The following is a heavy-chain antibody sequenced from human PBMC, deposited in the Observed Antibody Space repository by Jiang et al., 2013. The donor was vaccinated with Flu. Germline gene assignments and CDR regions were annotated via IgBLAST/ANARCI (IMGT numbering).Heavy chain of an antibody. CDR3: ARHSPIVVVPAAIRGWFDP. J-gene: IGHJ5*02. Sequence: KGLEWIGSIYYSGSHLLQPVPQESSHHIRDTSKNQXSLKLSSVTAADTAVYYCARHSPIVVVPAAIRGWFDPWGQGTLVTVSS. V-gene: IGHV4-39*01. CDR2: IYYSGSH. D-gene: IGHD2-2*01.